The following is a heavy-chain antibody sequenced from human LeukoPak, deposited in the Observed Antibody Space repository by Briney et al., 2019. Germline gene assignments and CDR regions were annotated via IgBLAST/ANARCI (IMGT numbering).Heavy chain of an antibody. V-gene: IGHV3-23*01. Sequence: GGSLRLSCAASGSTFSNYAMSWVRQAPGKGLEWVSVIFSSGGSTYYADSVKGRFTISRDNSKNTLYLQMNSLRAEDTAVYYCAKALFYTSGSNFDYWGQGTLVTVSS. CDR1: GSTFSNYA. CDR3: AKALFYTSGSNFDY. D-gene: IGHD6-19*01. CDR2: IFSSGGST. J-gene: IGHJ4*02.